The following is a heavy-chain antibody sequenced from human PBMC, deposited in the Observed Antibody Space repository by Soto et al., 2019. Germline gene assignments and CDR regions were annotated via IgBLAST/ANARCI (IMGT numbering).Heavy chain of an antibody. CDR1: GFTFSNAW. V-gene: IGHV3-15*07. Sequence: GGSLRLSCAASGFTFSNAWMNWVRQAPGKGLEWVGRIKSKTDGGTTDYAAPVKGRFTISRDDSKNTLYLQMNSLKTEDTAVYYCTTDCSHGDLPYYYYGMDVWGQGTTVTVSS. J-gene: IGHJ6*02. D-gene: IGHD4-17*01. CDR3: TTDCSHGDLPYYYYGMDV. CDR2: IKSKTDGGTT.